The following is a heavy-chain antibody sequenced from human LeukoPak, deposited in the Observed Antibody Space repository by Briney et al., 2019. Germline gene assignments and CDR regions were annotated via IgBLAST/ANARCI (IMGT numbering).Heavy chain of an antibody. CDR2: ISPYNGNT. CDR1: GYTFTSYG. CDR3: ARVRPHVTAAGTSWFDY. J-gene: IGHJ4*02. Sequence: AASVKVSCKASGYTFTSYGIDWVRQAPGQGLEWMGWISPYNGNTNYAQKLQGRVTMTTDTSTSTAYMELRSLRSDAAAVYYCARVRPHVTAAGTSWFDYWGQGTLVTVSS. V-gene: IGHV1-18*01. D-gene: IGHD6-13*01.